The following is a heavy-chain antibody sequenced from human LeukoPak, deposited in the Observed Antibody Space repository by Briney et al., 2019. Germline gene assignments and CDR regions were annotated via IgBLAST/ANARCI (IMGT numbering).Heavy chain of an antibody. V-gene: IGHV1-46*01. Sequence: ASVKVSCKASGYTFTSYYMHWVRQAPGQGLEWVGLINPSGGSTSYAQKFQGRVTMTRNTSISTAYMELSSLRSEDTAVYYCARGYYGSGSNLSYYYYGMDVWGQGTTVTVSS. D-gene: IGHD3-10*01. CDR1: GYTFTSYY. CDR2: INPSGGST. J-gene: IGHJ6*02. CDR3: ARGYYGSGSNLSYYYYGMDV.